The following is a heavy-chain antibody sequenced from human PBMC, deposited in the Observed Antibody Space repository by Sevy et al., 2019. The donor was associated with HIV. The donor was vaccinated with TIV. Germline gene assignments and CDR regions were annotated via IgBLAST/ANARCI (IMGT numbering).Heavy chain of an antibody. V-gene: IGHV3-30*18. Sequence: GGSRRLSCAASGFTFSSYGMHWVRQAPGKGLEWVTVISYDGSKKYYADSVKGRFTISRDNSKNTIYLQMNSLRPEDTAVYYCAKDGRRGNLNPGLHWGQGTLVTVSS. CDR3: AKDGRRGNLNPGLH. CDR1: GFTFSSYG. J-gene: IGHJ4*02. CDR2: ISYDGSKK. D-gene: IGHD1-26*01.